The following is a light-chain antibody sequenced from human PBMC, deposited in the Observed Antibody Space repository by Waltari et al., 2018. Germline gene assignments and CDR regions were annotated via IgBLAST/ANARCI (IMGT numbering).Light chain of an antibody. J-gene: IGKJ1*01. V-gene: IGKV4-1*01. Sequence: DIVMTQSPDSLAVSLGERVTINCKSSQSLLYNSNDKNYLAWYQQKPGQPPKLLFYLSSTRHSGVPDRFSGSWSATDFTLTSSSLQAEDVAVYYCQQYYSRRTFGQGTRVEIK. CDR3: QQYYSRRT. CDR1: QSLLYNSNDKNY. CDR2: LSS.